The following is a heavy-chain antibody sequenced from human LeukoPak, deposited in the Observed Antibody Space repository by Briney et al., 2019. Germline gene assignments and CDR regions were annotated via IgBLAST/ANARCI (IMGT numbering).Heavy chain of an antibody. V-gene: IGHV3-53*01. CDR1: GFTVSSTY. J-gene: IGHJ4*02. CDR3: ARALAGTNDY. CDR2: IYSGGST. Sequence: GGALRLSCAASGFTVSSTYMSRVRQAPGKGLEWVSVIYSGGSTNYADSVKGRFTISRDNSKNTLYLQMNSLRAEDTAVYYCARALAGTNDYWGQGTLVTVSS. D-gene: IGHD6-19*01.